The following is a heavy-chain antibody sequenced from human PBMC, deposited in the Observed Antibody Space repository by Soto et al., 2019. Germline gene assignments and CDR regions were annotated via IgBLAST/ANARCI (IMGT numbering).Heavy chain of an antibody. Sequence: TLSRTCAISGDSVSSNSVVWIGISQSPSRGLEWLGRTYYRSKWNSDYAPSVKSRITINPDTSKNQFSLQLNSVTPEDTAVYYCARGRTRVYDYWGQGTLVTVSS. V-gene: IGHV6-1*01. J-gene: IGHJ4*02. D-gene: IGHD6-13*01. CDR2: TYYRSKWNS. CDR1: GDSVSSNSVV. CDR3: ARGRTRVYDY.